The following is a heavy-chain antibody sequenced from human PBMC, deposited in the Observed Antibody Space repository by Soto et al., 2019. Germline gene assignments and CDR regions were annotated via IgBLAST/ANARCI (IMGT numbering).Heavy chain of an antibody. CDR3: ASSATSPVIEFWFDP. CDR1: GGSISSYC. CDR2: INYSGIT. J-gene: IGHJ5*01. D-gene: IGHD5-12*01. V-gene: IGHV4-59*01. Sequence: PSETLSLTCTVSGGSISSYCWSWIRQPPGKGLEWIGYINYSGITNYNPSLKSRVTISVDTSKNQFSLKLSSVPAADTAVYYCASSATSPVIEFWFDPWGEVTMDTVST.